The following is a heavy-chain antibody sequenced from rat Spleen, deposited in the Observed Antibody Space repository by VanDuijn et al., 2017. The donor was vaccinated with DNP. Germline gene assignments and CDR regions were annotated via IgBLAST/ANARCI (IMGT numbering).Heavy chain of an antibody. Sequence: EVRLVETGGGLVQPGRSLQLACVASGITFSSYWMTWIRQVPGKGLEWVASITSSGGSPYYSDSVKGRFTVSRNNAKSSLFLQMDSLKSEDTATYYCTRRGHTTGLNWFVYWGQGTLVTVSS. D-gene: IGHD1-9*01. CDR3: TRRGHTTGLNWFVY. CDR1: GITFSSYW. V-gene: IGHV5-31*01. J-gene: IGHJ3*01. CDR2: ITSSGGSP.